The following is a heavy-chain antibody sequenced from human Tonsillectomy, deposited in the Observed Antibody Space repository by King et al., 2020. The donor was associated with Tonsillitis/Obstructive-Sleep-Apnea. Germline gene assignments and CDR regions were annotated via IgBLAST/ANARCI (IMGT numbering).Heavy chain of an antibody. CDR1: GGSISSSSYY. D-gene: IGHD3-22*01. Sequence: QLQESGPGLVKPSETLSLTCTVSGGSISSSSYYWGWIRQPPGNGLEWIGNIYYSGSTYYNPSLKSRATISVDTSKNQFSLKLSSVTAAATAVYYCARHRYYYDSSGYSFDYWGQGTLVTVSS. V-gene: IGHV4-39*01. CDR3: ARHRYYYDSSGYSFDY. J-gene: IGHJ4*02. CDR2: IYYSGST.